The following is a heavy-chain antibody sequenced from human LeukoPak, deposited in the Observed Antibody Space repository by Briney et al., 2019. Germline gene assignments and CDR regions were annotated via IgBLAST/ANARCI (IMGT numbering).Heavy chain of an antibody. CDR2: ISDDGSNK. CDR3: ARGTAMVPFDY. D-gene: IGHD5-18*01. CDR1: GFTFSNYP. J-gene: IGHJ4*02. V-gene: IGHV3-30-3*01. Sequence: GGSLRLSCAASGFTFSNYPMHWVRQAPGKGLEWVAVISDDGSNKHNADSVKGRFSISRDNSKNTLYLQMNSLRAEDTAVYYCARGTAMVPFDYWGQGTLVTVSS.